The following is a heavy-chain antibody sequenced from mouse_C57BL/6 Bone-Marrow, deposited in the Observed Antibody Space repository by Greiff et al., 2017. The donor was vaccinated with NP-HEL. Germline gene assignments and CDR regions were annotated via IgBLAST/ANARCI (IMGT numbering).Heavy chain of an antibody. Sequence: EVKVVESGGGLVQPKGSLKLSCAASGFSFNTYAMNWVRQAPGKGLEWVARIRSKSNNYATYYADSVKDRFTISRDDSESMLYLQMNNLKTEDTAMYYCVRLTPFRYFDVGGTGTTVTVSS. CDR1: GFSFNTYA. V-gene: IGHV10-1*01. CDR2: IRSKSNNYAT. J-gene: IGHJ1*03. CDR3: VRLTPFRYFDV.